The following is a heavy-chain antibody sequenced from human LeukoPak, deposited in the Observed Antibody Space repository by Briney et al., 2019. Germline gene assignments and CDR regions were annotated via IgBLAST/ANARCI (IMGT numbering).Heavy chain of an antibody. J-gene: IGHJ3*02. CDR1: GGSISSSNW. CDR2: IYHGGST. D-gene: IGHD3-22*01. V-gene: IGHV4-4*02. Sequence: PSETLSLTCAVSGGSISSSNWWSWVRQPPGKGLEWIGYIYHGGSTYYNPSLKSRVTISVDRSKNQFSLKLSSVTAADTAVYYCARGDFYYDSSGHRNDAFDIWGQGTMVTVSS. CDR3: ARGDFYYDSSGHRNDAFDI.